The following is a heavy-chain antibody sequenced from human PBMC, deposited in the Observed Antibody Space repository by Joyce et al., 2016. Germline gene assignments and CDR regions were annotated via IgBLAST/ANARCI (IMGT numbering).Heavy chain of an antibody. CDR1: GLTFTTFW. V-gene: IGHV3-7*03. CDR3: ARGRDMGV. J-gene: IGHJ6*02. Sequence: EAQLVESGGALVQPGESVKLSCAASGLTFTTFWMSWARQAPGKGLEWVANINEDGSDQYYVDSVRGRFTISRDNAKNSLYLQMNSLRAEDTAVYYCARGRDMGVWGQGTTVIVSS. CDR2: INEDGSDQ.